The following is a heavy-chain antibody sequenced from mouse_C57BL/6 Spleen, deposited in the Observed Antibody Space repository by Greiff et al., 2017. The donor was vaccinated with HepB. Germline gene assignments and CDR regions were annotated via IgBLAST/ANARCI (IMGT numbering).Heavy chain of an antibody. V-gene: IGHV1-52*01. D-gene: IGHD1-1*01. J-gene: IGHJ1*03. CDR2: IDPSDSET. CDR3: ARHYYGSSFWYFDV. CDR1: GYTFTSYW. Sequence: VQLQQSGAELVRPGSSVKLSCKASGYTFTSYWMHWVKQRPIQGLEWIGNIDPSDSETHYNQKFKDKATLTVDKSSSTAYMQLSSLTSEDSAVYYCARHYYGSSFWYFDVWGTGTTVTVSS.